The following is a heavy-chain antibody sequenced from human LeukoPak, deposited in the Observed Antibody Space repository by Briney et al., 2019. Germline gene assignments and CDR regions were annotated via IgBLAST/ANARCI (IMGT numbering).Heavy chain of an antibody. V-gene: IGHV3-21*01. Sequence: PGGSLRLSCAASGFTFSSDSMTWVRQAPGKGLEGVSSISSTSGFIFYADSVKGRFTISRDNAKSSLYLQMNSLRAEDTALYYCARVHSGYGPDYIDHWGQGTPVTVSS. D-gene: IGHD5-12*01. CDR1: GFTFSSDS. CDR2: ISSTSGFI. CDR3: ARVHSGYGPDYIDH. J-gene: IGHJ4*02.